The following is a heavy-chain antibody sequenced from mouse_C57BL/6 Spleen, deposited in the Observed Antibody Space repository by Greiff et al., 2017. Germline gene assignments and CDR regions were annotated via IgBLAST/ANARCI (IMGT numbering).Heavy chain of an antibody. CDR3: ARGYYEDYYAMDY. V-gene: IGHV1-82*01. Sequence: VQLVESGPELVKPGASVKISCKASGYAFSSSWMNWVKQRPGKGLEWIGRIYPGDGDTNYNGKFKGKATLTADKSSSTAYMQLSSLTSEDSAVYFCARGYYEDYYAMDYWGQGTSVTVSS. D-gene: IGHD1-1*01. J-gene: IGHJ4*01. CDR1: GYAFSSSW. CDR2: IYPGDGDT.